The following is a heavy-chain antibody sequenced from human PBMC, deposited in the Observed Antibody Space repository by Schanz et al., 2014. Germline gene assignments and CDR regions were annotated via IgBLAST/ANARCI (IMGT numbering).Heavy chain of an antibody. V-gene: IGHV1-46*03. CDR3: ARDGVDAAAGGNY. D-gene: IGHD6-13*01. J-gene: IGHJ4*02. CDR2: INLSGGST. Sequence: QVQLVQSGAEVKKPGASVKVSCKASGYTFTSYGISWVRQAPGQGLEWMGIINLSGGSTNNAQKFQGRLTMTRDTSTSTVYMEWSSLRSEDTAVYYCARDGVDAAAGGNYWGQGTLVTVSS. CDR1: GYTFTSYG.